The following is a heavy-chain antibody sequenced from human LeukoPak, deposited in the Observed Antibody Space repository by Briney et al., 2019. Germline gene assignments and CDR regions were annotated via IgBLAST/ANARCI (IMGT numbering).Heavy chain of an antibody. J-gene: IGHJ6*03. CDR1: GGSISSYY. Sequence: PSETLSLTCTVSGGSISSYYWSWIRQPAGKGLEWIGRIYTSGSTNYNPSLNSRVTISIDTSKNQFSLKLRSVTAADTAVYYCARIEMATTQDYYYYMDVWGKGTTVTVSS. CDR3: ARIEMATTQDYYYYMDV. D-gene: IGHD5-24*01. V-gene: IGHV4-4*07. CDR2: IYTSGST.